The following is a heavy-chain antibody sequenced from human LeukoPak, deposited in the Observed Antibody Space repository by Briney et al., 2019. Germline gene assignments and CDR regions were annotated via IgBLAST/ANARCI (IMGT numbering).Heavy chain of an antibody. CDR1: GFSLSTSGVG. Sequence: SGPTLVKPPQTLTLTCTFSGFSLSTSGVGVGWIRQPPGKALEWLALIYWNDDKRYSPSLKSRLTITKDTSKNQVVLTMTNMDPVDTASYYCAHRLPRYYFDYWGQGTLVTVSS. J-gene: IGHJ4*02. CDR3: AHRLPRYYFDY. CDR2: IYWNDDK. V-gene: IGHV2-5*01.